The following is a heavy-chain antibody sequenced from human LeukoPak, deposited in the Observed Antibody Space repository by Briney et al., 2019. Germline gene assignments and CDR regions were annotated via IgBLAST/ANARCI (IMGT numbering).Heavy chain of an antibody. CDR3: AKGSSGYFVDP. Sequence: GGSLRLSCAASGFIFNNFGLIWVRQAPGKGLEWVSAISNDGGGTNYADFVKGRFTISRDNSKNTLFLQMNSLRAEDTALYYCAKGSSGYFVDPWGQGTLVTVSS. CDR1: GFIFNNFG. CDR2: ISNDGGGT. V-gene: IGHV3-23*01. D-gene: IGHD3-22*01. J-gene: IGHJ5*02.